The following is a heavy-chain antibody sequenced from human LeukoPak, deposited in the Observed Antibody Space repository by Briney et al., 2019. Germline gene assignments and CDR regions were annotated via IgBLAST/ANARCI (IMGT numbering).Heavy chain of an antibody. CDR2: MYYSGST. J-gene: IGHJ3*02. V-gene: IGHV4-59*08. CDR1: GGSISGYY. D-gene: IGHD3-22*01. Sequence: SETLSLTCTVSGGSISGYYWSWIRQSPGKGLVWIGYMYYSGSTNYNPSLESRITISIDMSNNQFSLTLSSVTAADTALYYCAGHFTYYYDSSGYPRDAFDIWGQGTMVTVSS. CDR3: AGHFTYYYDSSGYPRDAFDI.